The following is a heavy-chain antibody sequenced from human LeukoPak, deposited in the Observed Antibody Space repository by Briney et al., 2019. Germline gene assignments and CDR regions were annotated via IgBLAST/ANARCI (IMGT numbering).Heavy chain of an antibody. D-gene: IGHD3-22*01. Sequence: KPSEILSLTCAVYGGSFCGYYWSWIRQPPGKGLEWIGEINHSGSTNYNPSLKSRVTISVDTSKNQFSLKLSSVTAADTAVYYCAGNEDSSGPIDYWGQGTLVTVSS. V-gene: IGHV4-34*01. J-gene: IGHJ4*02. CDR1: GGSFCGYY. CDR3: AGNEDSSGPIDY. CDR2: INHSGST.